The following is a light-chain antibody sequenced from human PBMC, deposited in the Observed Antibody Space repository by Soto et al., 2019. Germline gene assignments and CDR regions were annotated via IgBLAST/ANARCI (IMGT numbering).Light chain of an antibody. Sequence: DIQMTQSPSSLSASVGDSVTITCQASQDISNYLNWYQQKPGKAPKLLIYDTSNLETGVPSRFSGSGSVTDFTFSIDSLQPGDIATYYCQQYDNFPPTFGGGTKVEIK. CDR2: DTS. V-gene: IGKV1-33*01. CDR3: QQYDNFPPT. CDR1: QDISNY. J-gene: IGKJ4*01.